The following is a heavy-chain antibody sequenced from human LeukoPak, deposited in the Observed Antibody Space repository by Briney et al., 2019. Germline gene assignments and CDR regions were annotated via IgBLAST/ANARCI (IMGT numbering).Heavy chain of an antibody. CDR1: GFTFSSYS. CDR2: ISSSTSYI. D-gene: IGHD4-17*01. CDR3: ARAGGSTVSHSDY. Sequence: PGGPLRLSCAASGFTFSSYSMNWLRQAPGKGLEWVSSISSSTSYIYYADSVKGRFTISKDNAKNSLYLQMNSLRAEDTAVYYCARAGGSTVSHSDYWGQGTLVTVSS. J-gene: IGHJ4*02. V-gene: IGHV3-21*01.